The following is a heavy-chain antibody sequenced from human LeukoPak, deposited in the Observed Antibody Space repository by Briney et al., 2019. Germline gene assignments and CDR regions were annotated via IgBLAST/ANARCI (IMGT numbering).Heavy chain of an antibody. D-gene: IGHD2-15*01. Sequence: PGGSLRLSCAASGFTFSSYAMSWVRQAPGKGLERVSSISSSSSYIYYADSVKGRFTISRDNAKNSLYLQMNSLRAEDTAVYYCARGCSGGSCYERVPMRFDPWGQGTLVTVSS. CDR1: GFTFSSYA. J-gene: IGHJ5*02. CDR2: ISSSSSYI. V-gene: IGHV3-21*01. CDR3: ARGCSGGSCYERVPMRFDP.